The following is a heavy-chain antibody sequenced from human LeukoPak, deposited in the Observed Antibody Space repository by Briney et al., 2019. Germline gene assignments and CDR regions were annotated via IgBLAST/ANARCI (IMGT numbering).Heavy chain of an antibody. CDR2: SSGSGSTI. CDR3: ARYYYDSSGYYYFDY. CDR1: GFNFRDYY. J-gene: IGHJ4*02. Sequence: PGGSLRLSCAASGFNFRDYYMSWIRQAPGKGLEWVSYSSGSGSTIYYADSVKGRFTISRDNAKNSLSLQMNSLRAEDTAVYFCARYYYDSSGYYYFDYWGQGTLVTVS. D-gene: IGHD3-22*01. V-gene: IGHV3-11*01.